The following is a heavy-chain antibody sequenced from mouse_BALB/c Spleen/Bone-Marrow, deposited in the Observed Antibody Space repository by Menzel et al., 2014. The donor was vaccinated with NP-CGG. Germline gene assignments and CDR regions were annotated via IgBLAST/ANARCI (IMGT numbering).Heavy chain of an antibody. CDR3: ARYHYGSSLFDY. J-gene: IGHJ2*01. V-gene: IGHV14-3*02. CDR2: IDPANGNT. D-gene: IGHD1-1*01. Sequence: EVMLVESGAELVKPGASVKLSCTASGFNIKDTYMHWVKQRPEQGLEWIGRIDPANGNTKYDPKFQGKATITADTSSNTAYLQLSSLTSEDTAVYYCARYHYGSSLFDYWGQGTTLTVSS. CDR1: GFNIKDTY.